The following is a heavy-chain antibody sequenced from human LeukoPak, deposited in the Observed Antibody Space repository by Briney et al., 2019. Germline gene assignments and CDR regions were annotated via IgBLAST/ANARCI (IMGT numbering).Heavy chain of an antibody. CDR2: IYHSGST. V-gene: IGHV4-39*07. D-gene: IGHD3-16*02. J-gene: IGHJ4*02. CDR3: ARDYVWGSYRSKFFDY. CDR1: GGSISSRSYY. Sequence: PSETLSLTCTVSGGSISSRSYYWGWIRQPPGKGLEWIGKIYHSGSTNYNPSLKSRVTISVDKSKNQFSLKLSSVTAADTAVYYCARDYVWGSYRSKFFDYWGQGTLATVSS.